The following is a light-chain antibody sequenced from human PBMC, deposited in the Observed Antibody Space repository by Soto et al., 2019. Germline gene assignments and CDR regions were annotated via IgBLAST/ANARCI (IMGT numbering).Light chain of an antibody. J-gene: IGKJ4*01. CDR2: GAS. CDR1: QSVSSSF. CDR3: QQYGSSPVT. V-gene: IGKV3-20*01. Sequence: EIVLTQSPGTLSLSPGEGATLSCRASQSVSSSFLAWYQQKPGQAPRLLIYGASSRATGIPDRFSGSGSGTDFTLTSSRLEPEDFAVYYCQQYGSSPVTFGGGTKVEIK.